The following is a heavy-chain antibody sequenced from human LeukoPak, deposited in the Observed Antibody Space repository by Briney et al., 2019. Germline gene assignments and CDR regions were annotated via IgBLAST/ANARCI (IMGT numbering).Heavy chain of an antibody. CDR1: GGSFSGYY. D-gene: IGHD2-15*01. Sequence: SETLSLTCAVYGGSFSGYYWSWIRQPPGKGLEWIGESNHSGSTNYNPSLKSRVTISVDTSKNQFSLKLSSVTAADTAVYYCARGIRGMKDIGYNYYYMDVWGKGTTVTVSS. J-gene: IGHJ6*03. V-gene: IGHV4-34*01. CDR3: ARGIRGMKDIGYNYYYMDV. CDR2: SNHSGST.